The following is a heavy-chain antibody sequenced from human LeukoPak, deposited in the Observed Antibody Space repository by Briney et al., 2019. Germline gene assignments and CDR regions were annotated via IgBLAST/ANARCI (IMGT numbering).Heavy chain of an antibody. CDR3: ARSYYYDSSGYYLMFVGAFDI. CDR1: GGSISSSSYY. J-gene: IGHJ3*02. V-gene: IGHV4-39*01. CDR2: IYYSGST. D-gene: IGHD3-22*01. Sequence: PSETLSLTCTVSGGSISSSSYYWGWLRQPPGKGLEWIGSIYYSGSTYYNPSLKSRVTISVDTSKNQFSLKLSSVTAADTAVYYCARSYYYDSSGYYLMFVGAFDIWGQGTMVTVSS.